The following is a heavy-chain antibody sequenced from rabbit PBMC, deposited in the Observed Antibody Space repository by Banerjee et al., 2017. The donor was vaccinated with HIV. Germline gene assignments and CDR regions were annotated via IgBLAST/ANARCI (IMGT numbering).Heavy chain of an antibody. CDR3: ARDLAGVIGWNFNL. J-gene: IGHJ4*01. Sequence: QEQLEESGGDLVKPEGSLTLTCTASGFSFSNKYVMCWVRQAPGKGLEWIACIYAGSRDSTYYASWAKGRFTISKTSSTTVTLQMTSLTAADTASYFCARDLAGVIGWNFNLWGPGTLVTVS. D-gene: IGHD4-1*01. CDR2: IYAGSRDST. V-gene: IGHV1S45*01. CDR1: GFSFSNKYV.